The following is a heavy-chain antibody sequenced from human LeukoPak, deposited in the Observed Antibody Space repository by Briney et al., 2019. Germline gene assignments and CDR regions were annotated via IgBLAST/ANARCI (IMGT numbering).Heavy chain of an antibody. CDR1: GYTFTSYD. D-gene: IGHD3-10*01. J-gene: IGHJ6*02. V-gene: IGHV1-8*01. Sequence: GASVKVSCKASGYTFTSYDINWVRQAPGQGLEWRGWMNPNSGNTGYAQKFQGRVTMTRNTSISTAYMELSSLRSEDTAVYYCARATYYGSGSSSYYYGMDVWGQGTTVTVSS. CDR3: ARATYYGSGSSSYYYGMDV. CDR2: MNPNSGNT.